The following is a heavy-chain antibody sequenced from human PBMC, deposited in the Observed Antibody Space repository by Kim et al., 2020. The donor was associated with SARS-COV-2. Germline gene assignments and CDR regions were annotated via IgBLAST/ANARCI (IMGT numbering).Heavy chain of an antibody. CDR1: GYSFTTFW. CDR2: MYPEDSEI. J-gene: IGHJ6*02. CDR3: ARAGWQQMREDYSQYFGMEV. D-gene: IGHD6-13*01. V-gene: IGHV5-51*01. Sequence: GESLKISCKVSGYSFTTFWIGWVRQMPGKGLEWVGMMYPEDSEIRYSPSVEGQVTISADKSINTAYLQWTGLKASETAIYYWARAGWQQMREDYSQYFGMEVWGQGTAVTVSS.